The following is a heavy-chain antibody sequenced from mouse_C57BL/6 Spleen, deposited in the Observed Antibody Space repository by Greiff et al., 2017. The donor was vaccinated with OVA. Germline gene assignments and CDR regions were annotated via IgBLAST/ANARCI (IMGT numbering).Heavy chain of an antibody. V-gene: IGHV3-6*01. Sequence: EVKLVESGPGLVKPSQSLSLTCSVTGYSITSGYYWNWIRQFPGNKLEWMGYISYDGSNNYNPSLKNRISITRDTSKNQFFLKLNSVTTEDTATYYCARDGYYGVDYWGQGTSVTVSS. CDR2: ISYDGSN. CDR1: GYSITSGYY. D-gene: IGHD2-3*01. J-gene: IGHJ4*01. CDR3: ARDGYYGVDY.